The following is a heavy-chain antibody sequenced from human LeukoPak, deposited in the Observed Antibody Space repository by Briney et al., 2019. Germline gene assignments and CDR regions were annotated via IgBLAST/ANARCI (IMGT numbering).Heavy chain of an antibody. V-gene: IGHV3-74*01. CDR3: ARGYNYANDFDS. J-gene: IGHJ4*02. CDR2: ITSDGTAT. Sequence: GGSLRLSCVASGFTFSNYWMHWVPQAPGKGLVWVSRITSDGTATTYADSVKGRFTISRDNAKNTLYLQMNSLRVEDTALYYCARGYNYANDFDSWGQGTLVSVSS. D-gene: IGHD5-24*01. CDR1: GFTFSNYW.